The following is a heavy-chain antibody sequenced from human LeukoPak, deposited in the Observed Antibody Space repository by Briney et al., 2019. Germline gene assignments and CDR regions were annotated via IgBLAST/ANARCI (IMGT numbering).Heavy chain of an antibody. J-gene: IGHJ4*02. D-gene: IGHD6-6*01. CDR1: GGTFSSYA. CDR3: AREKDSSSLGNSFDY. CDR2: IIPIFGTA. V-gene: IGHV1-69*06. Sequence: GASVKVSCKVSGGTFSSYAISWVRQAPGQGLEWMGGIIPIFGTANYAQKFQGRVTITADKSTSTAYMELSSLRSEDTALYYCAREKDSSSLGNSFDYWGQGTLVTVSS.